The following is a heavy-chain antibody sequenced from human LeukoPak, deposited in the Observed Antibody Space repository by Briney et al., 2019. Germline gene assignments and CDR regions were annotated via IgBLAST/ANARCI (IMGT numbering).Heavy chain of an antibody. D-gene: IGHD3-22*01. CDR3: ARAGDYYDSSGYVAGAFDI. J-gene: IGHJ3*02. V-gene: IGHV4-30-2*01. Sequence: SQTLSLTCAVSGGSISSGGYSWSWIRQPPGEGLEWIGYIYHSGSTYYNPSLKSRVTISVDRSKNQFSLKLSSVTAADTAVYYCARAGDYYDSSGYVAGAFDIWGQGTMVTVSS. CDR2: IYHSGST. CDR1: GGSISSGGYS.